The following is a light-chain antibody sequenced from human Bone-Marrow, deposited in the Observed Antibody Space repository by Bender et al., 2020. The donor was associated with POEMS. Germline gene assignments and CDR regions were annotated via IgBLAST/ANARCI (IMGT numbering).Light chain of an antibody. CDR1: SSDVGSYNY. CDR2: EVA. V-gene: IGLV2-14*03. CDR3: SSYTSRTTLFV. J-gene: IGLJ1*01. Sequence: QSALTQPASVSGSPGQSITISCTGTSSDVGSYNYVSWYQQHPDKAPKLMIYEVANRPSGVSDRFSGSKSGNTASLTISGLQAEDEADYYCSSYTSRTTLFVFGTGTKVTVL.